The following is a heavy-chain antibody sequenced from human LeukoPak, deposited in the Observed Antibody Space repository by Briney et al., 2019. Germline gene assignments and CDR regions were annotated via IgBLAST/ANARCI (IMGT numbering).Heavy chain of an antibody. CDR3: ATNPRYCSSTSCYFP. Sequence: ATVKISCKVSGYTFIDYYMHWVQQAPGKGLEWMGLVDPEDGETIYAEKFQGRVTITADTSTDTAYMELSSLRSEDTAVYYCATNPRYCSSTSCYFPWGQGTLVTVSS. CDR1: GYTFIDYY. V-gene: IGHV1-69-2*01. CDR2: VDPEDGET. J-gene: IGHJ5*02. D-gene: IGHD2-2*01.